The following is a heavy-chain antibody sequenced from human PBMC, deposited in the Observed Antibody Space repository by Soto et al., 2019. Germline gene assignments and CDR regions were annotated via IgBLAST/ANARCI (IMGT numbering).Heavy chain of an antibody. J-gene: IGHJ4*02. D-gene: IGHD7-27*01. CDR1: GYTFTDYD. Sequence: QVQLVQSGAEVKKPGASVKVSCKASGYTFTDYDINWFRQATRQGLEWMGWMNPNHGYTGYAQNCQGRVTMTRSTSISTAYMELSTLRSEDTVVYYCAKGPRNWGVDYWGQGTLVTVSS. CDR2: MNPNHGYT. CDR3: AKGPRNWGVDY. V-gene: IGHV1-8*01.